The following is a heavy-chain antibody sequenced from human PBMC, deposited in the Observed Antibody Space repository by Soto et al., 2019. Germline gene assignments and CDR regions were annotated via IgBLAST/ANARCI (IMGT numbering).Heavy chain of an antibody. CDR1: RYGFTNHD. CDR3: ARMETFGSLNWFDP. D-gene: IGHD3-16*01. Sequence: ASVKVSWKASRYGFTNHDVSWVRQATGQGLEWMGWMNPGSGDTGYAQKFQGRVTMTRDISIATAYMELSSLRSDDTAIYYCARMETFGSLNWFDPWGQGTQVPGSS. V-gene: IGHV1-8*01. CDR2: MNPGSGDT. J-gene: IGHJ5*02.